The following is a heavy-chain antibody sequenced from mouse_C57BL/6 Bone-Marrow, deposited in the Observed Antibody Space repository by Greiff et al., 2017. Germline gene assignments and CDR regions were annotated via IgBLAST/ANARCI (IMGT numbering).Heavy chain of an antibody. V-gene: IGHV1-7*01. CDR1: GYTFTSYW. D-gene: IGHD1-1*01. CDR2: INPSSGYT. J-gene: IGHJ2*01. CDR3: AKGDYGSRLDY. Sequence: QVQLQQSGAELSKPGASVKLSCKASGYTFTSYWMHWVKQRPGQGLEWIGYINPSSGYTKYNQKFKDKATLTADKSSSTAYMQLSSPTYEDSAVYYCAKGDYGSRLDYWGQGTTLTVSS.